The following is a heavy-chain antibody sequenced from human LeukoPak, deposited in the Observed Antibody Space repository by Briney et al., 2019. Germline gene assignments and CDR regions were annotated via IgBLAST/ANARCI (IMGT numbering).Heavy chain of an antibody. Sequence: GESLKISCQGSGHSFTNYWIAWVRQLPGKGLEWMGIIFPGDSDTRYSPSFQGQVTISADKSISTAYLQWSSLKASDTAMYYCARDPGSHHWGQGTLVTVSS. CDR2: IFPGDSDT. CDR1: GHSFTNYW. J-gene: IGHJ4*02. CDR3: ARDPGSHH. V-gene: IGHV5-51*01.